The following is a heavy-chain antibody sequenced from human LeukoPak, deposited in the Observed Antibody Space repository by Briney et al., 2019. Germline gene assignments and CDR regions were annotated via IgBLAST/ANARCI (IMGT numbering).Heavy chain of an antibody. CDR2: IYYSGSP. Sequence: PSETLSLTCTVSGGSTSGYYWSWIRQPPGKGLEWIGYIYYSGSPNYNPSLKSRVTISVDTSKNQFSLKLSSVTAADTAVYYCARGCSAGTPHNWFDPWGQGTLVTVSS. CDR1: GGSTSGYY. J-gene: IGHJ5*02. CDR3: ARGCSAGTPHNWFDP. V-gene: IGHV4-59*01. D-gene: IGHD6-13*01.